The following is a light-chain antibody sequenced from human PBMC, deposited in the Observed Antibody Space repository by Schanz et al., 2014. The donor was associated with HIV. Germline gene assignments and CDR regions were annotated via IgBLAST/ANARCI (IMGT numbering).Light chain of an antibody. CDR3: SSFAGNNKLL. Sequence: QSALTQPASVSGSPGQSITISCTGSSSDVGGYNYVSWYQQYPGKAPTLIIYDVSDRPSGVSNRFSGSKSGNTASLTISGLQADDEADYYCSSFAGNNKLLFGGGTKLTVL. CDR1: SSDVGGYNY. CDR2: DVS. V-gene: IGLV2-14*01. J-gene: IGLJ2*01.